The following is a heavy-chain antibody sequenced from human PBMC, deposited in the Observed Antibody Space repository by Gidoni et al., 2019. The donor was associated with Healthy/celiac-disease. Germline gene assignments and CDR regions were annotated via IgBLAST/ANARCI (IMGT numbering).Heavy chain of an antibody. V-gene: IGHV3-7*03. CDR1: GFTFGSYW. CDR3: ARDGARYSYGYGY. Sequence: EVQLVESGGGLVQPGGSLRLSCAASGFTFGSYWMSWVRQATGKGLEWVANIKQDGSEKYYVDSVKGRFTISRDNAKNSLYLQMNSLRAEDTAVYYCARDGARYSYGYGYWGQGTLVTVSS. J-gene: IGHJ4*02. CDR2: IKQDGSEK. D-gene: IGHD5-18*01.